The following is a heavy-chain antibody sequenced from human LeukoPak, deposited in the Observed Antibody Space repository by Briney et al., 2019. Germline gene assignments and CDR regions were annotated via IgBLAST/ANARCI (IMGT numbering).Heavy chain of an antibody. CDR2: ISYDGSNK. CDR1: GFTFSIYS. D-gene: IGHD4-11*01. CDR3: ARDRATVITPNYYYYYGMDV. J-gene: IGHJ6*02. Sequence: GGSLRLSCAASGFTFSIYSIHWVRQAPGKGLEWVAVISYDGSNKNYADSVKGRFTISRDNSKNTLYLQMNSLRGEDTAVYYCARDRATVITPNYYYYYGMDVWGQGTTVTVSS. V-gene: IGHV3-30-3*01.